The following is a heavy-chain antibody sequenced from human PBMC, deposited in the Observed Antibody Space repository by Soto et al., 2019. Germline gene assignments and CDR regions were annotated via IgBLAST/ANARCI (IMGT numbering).Heavy chain of an antibody. CDR3: AKAKGAAAGTGYYFDY. CDR2: ISWNSGSI. D-gene: IGHD6-13*01. V-gene: IGHV3-9*01. CDR1: GFTFDDYA. Sequence: EVQLVESGGGLVQPGRSLRLSCAASGFTFDDYAMHWVRQAPGKGLEWVSGISWNSGSIGYADSVKGRFTISRDNAKNSLDLQMNSLRAEDTALYYCAKAKGAAAGTGYYFDYWGQGTLVTVSS. J-gene: IGHJ4*02.